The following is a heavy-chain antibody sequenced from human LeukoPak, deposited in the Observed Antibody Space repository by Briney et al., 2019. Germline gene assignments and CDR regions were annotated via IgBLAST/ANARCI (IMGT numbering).Heavy chain of an antibody. V-gene: IGHV3-23*01. D-gene: IGHD3-10*01. CDR3: ARAPSGSYSVYFQH. CDR1: GFTFSSYA. Sequence: GGSLRLSCAASGFTFSSYAMSWVRQAPGKGLEWVSAISGSGGSTYYADSVKGRFTISRDNSKNTLYLQMNSLRAEDTAVYYCARAPSGSYSVYFQHWARAPWSPSPQ. CDR2: ISGSGGST. J-gene: IGHJ1*01.